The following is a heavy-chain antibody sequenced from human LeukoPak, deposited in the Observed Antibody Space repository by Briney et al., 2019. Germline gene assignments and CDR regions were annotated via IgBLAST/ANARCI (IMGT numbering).Heavy chain of an antibody. Sequence: GASVKVSCKASGGTFSSYAISWVRQAPGQGLEWMGGIILIFGTANYAQKFQGRVTITTDESTSTAYMELSSLRSEDTAVYYCAKGDSGSFNDAFDIWGQGTMVTVSS. V-gene: IGHV1-69*05. CDR3: AKGDSGSFNDAFDI. J-gene: IGHJ3*02. D-gene: IGHD1-26*01. CDR2: IILIFGTA. CDR1: GGTFSSYA.